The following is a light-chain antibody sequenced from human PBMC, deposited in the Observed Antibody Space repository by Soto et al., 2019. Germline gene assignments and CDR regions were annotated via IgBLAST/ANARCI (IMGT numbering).Light chain of an antibody. Sequence: EIVMTQSPATLSVSPGERATLSCRASQNVGSRYLAWYQQKPGQAPRLLIYGTSNRATGIPDRFSGSGSGTDFSLTISSLEPGDLAVYYCQQSETFGQGTKVDIK. V-gene: IGKV3D-20*02. J-gene: IGKJ1*01. CDR2: GTS. CDR1: QNVGSRY. CDR3: QQSET.